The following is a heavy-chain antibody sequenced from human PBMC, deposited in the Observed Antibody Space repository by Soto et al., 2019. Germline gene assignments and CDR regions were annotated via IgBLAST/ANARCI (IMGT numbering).Heavy chain of an antibody. J-gene: IGHJ4*02. D-gene: IGHD3-16*01. CDR2: ISGTGDAT. Sequence: EVQLLESGGGLVQPGESLRLSCAVSGFTFNNYPMSWVRQAPGKGLEWVSIISGTGDATYYADSVKGRFTISRDNSKNTLYLQMNSLSAADSARYYWAKWGSSKNLDNWGQGTLVTVSS. CDR1: GFTFNNYP. V-gene: IGHV3-23*01. CDR3: AKWGSSKNLDN.